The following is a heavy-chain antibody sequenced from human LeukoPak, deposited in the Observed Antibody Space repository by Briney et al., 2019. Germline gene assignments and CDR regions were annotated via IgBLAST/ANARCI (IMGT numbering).Heavy chain of an antibody. CDR2: ISYDGSNK. D-gene: IGHD6-13*01. V-gene: IGHV3-30*18. Sequence: GGSLRLSCAASGFTFSSYGMHWVRQAPGKGPEGVAVISYDGSNKYYADSVKGRFTISRDNSKNTLYLQMNSLRAEDTAVYYCAKDDWEGIAAAGPSFDYWGQGTLVTVSS. CDR1: GFTFSSYG. CDR3: AKDDWEGIAAAGPSFDY. J-gene: IGHJ4*02.